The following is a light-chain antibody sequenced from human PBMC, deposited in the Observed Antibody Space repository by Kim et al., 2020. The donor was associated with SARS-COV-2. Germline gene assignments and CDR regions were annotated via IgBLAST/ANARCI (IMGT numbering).Light chain of an antibody. Sequence: DIQMTQSPSSLSASVGDRVTITCRASQDISNYLAWYQQKPGTVPRLLVYAASTLQSGVPSRFSGSGSGTDFTLTIASLQPEDVATYYCQKYNSAPRAFGQGTNVDIK. CDR2: AAS. CDR3: QKYNSAPRA. CDR1: QDISNY. J-gene: IGKJ1*01. V-gene: IGKV1-27*01.